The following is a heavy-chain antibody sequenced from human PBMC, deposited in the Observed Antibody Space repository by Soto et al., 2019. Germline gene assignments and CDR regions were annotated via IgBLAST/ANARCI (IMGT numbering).Heavy chain of an antibody. CDR2: IYYSGST. CDR1: GGSISSGGYY. CDR3: ARAGSSSLFDP. D-gene: IGHD6-6*01. Sequence: SETLSLICTVSGGSISSGGYYWSWIRQHPGKGLEWIGYIYYSGSTYYNPSLKSRVTISVDTSKNQFSLKLSSVTAADTAVYYCARAGSSSLFDPWGQGTLVTVSS. J-gene: IGHJ5*02. V-gene: IGHV4-31*03.